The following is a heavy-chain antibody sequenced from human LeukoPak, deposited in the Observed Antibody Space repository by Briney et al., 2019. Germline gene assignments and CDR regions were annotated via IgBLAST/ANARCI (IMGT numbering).Heavy chain of an antibody. D-gene: IGHD6-13*01. CDR1: GFTFSSYE. CDR3: ATSIAAAGTGFDY. J-gene: IGHJ4*02. CDR2: ISSSGSTI. Sequence: PGGSLRLSCAASGFTFSSYEMNWVRQAPGKGLEWVSSISSSGSTIYYPDSVKGRFTISRDNATNSLYLQMNSLRAEDTAVYYCATSIAAAGTGFDYWGQGTLVTVSS. V-gene: IGHV3-48*03.